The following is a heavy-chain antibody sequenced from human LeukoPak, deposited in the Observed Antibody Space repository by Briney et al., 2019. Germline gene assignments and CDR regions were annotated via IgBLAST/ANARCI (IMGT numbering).Heavy chain of an antibody. CDR3: AKDRGYSYGYYDY. J-gene: IGHJ4*02. D-gene: IGHD5-18*01. CDR1: GFTFSSYG. V-gene: IGHV3-30*02. Sequence: GGSPRLSCAASGFTFSSYGMHWVRQAPGKGLEWVAFIRYDGSNKYYADSAKGRFTISRDNSKNTLYLQMNSLRAEDTAVYYCAKDRGYSYGYYDYWGQGTLVTVSS. CDR2: IRYDGSNK.